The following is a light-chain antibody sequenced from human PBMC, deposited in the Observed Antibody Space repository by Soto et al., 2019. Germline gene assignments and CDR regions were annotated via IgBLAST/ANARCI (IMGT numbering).Light chain of an antibody. CDR1: SSDVGGYNY. V-gene: IGLV2-14*03. CDR2: DVT. Sequence: QSALTQPASVSGSPGQSITISCTGTSSDVGGYNYVSWYQQHPGKAPKLIIYDVTRRPSGVSNRFSGSKSGNTASLAISGLQAEDEADYFCSSCTTSTTYVVFGGGTKLPV. J-gene: IGLJ2*01. CDR3: SSCTTSTTYVV.